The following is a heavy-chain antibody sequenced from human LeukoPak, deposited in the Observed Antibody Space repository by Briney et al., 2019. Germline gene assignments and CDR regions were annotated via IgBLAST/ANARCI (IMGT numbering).Heavy chain of an antibody. CDR3: ARGPLSYCSSTSCYSWNGMDV. D-gene: IGHD2-2*02. CDR1: GYTFTSYY. J-gene: IGHJ6*02. CDR2: INPSGGST. V-gene: IGHV1-46*01. Sequence: ASMRVSCKASGYTFTSYYMHWVRQAPGQGLEWMGIINPSGGSTSYAQKFQGRVTMTRDTSTSTVYMELSSLRSEDTAVYYCARGPLSYCSSTSCYSWNGMDVWGQGTTVTVSS.